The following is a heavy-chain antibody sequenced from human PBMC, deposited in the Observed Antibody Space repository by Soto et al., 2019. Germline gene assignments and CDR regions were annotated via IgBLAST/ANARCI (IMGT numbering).Heavy chain of an antibody. CDR2: ISSSAIST. Sequence: EVHLLESGGDLVQPGGSLRLSCVASGFSFTKYAMTWVRQAPGKGLEWVATISSSAISTEYADSLKGRFTISRDNSKNTLFLQMQSLRAEDTATYYCVNWNDEDVDWGQGTLVAVSS. D-gene: IGHD1-1*01. CDR1: GFSFTKYA. J-gene: IGHJ4*01. V-gene: IGHV3-23*01. CDR3: VNWNDEDVD.